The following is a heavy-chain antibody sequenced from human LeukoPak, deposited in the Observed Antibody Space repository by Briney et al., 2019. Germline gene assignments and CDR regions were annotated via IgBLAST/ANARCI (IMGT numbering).Heavy chain of an antibody. D-gene: IGHD3-10*01. CDR1: GGSISSSTYY. Sequence: SETLSLTCSVSGGSISSSTYYWAWIRQPPGKGLEWIGSVYYTGSTYYNPSLKSQVTISVDTSKNQFSLRLSSVTAADTAVYYCARPWVRGGPFFDPWGQGTLVTVPS. CDR2: VYYTGST. J-gene: IGHJ5*02. CDR3: ARPWVRGGPFFDP. V-gene: IGHV4-39*01.